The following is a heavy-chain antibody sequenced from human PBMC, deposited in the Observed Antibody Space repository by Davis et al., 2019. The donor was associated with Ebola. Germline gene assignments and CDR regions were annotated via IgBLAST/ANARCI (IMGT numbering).Heavy chain of an antibody. Sequence: SVKVSCKASGFTFTSSAMQWVRQARGQRLEWIGWIVVGSGNTNYAQKFQERVTITRDMSTSTAYMELSSLRSEDTAVYYCAADRRSRSGYYTAYYYYGMDVWGQGTTVTVSS. CDR2: IVVGSGNT. D-gene: IGHD3-3*01. V-gene: IGHV1-58*02. CDR3: AADRRSRSGYYTAYYYYGMDV. J-gene: IGHJ6*02. CDR1: GFTFTSSA.